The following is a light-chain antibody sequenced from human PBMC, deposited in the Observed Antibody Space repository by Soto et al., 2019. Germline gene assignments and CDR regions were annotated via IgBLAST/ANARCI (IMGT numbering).Light chain of an antibody. CDR3: QQYDKWPRT. V-gene: IGKV3-15*01. Sequence: EIVMTQSPATLSVSPGERATLSCRASQSVSRNLAWYQQKPGQAPRLLIYGASTRATGVPARFSGSGSGTEFTLTISNLQSEDFAVYHCQQYDKWPRTFGQGTKVDIK. CDR1: QSVSRN. J-gene: IGKJ1*01. CDR2: GAS.